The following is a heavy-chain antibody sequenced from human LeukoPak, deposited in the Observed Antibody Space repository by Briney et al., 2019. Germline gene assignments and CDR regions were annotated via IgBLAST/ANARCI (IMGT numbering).Heavy chain of an antibody. J-gene: IGHJ4*02. V-gene: IGHV1-8*01. CDR2: MNPNSGNT. CDR1: GYTFTGYD. D-gene: IGHD2-21*02. Sequence: GASVKVSCKASGYTFTGYDINWVRQATGQGLEWMGWMNPNSGNTGYAQKFQGRVTMTRNTSISTAYMELSSLRSEDTAVYYCARGLRCGGDCYLLQAFDYWGQGTLVTVSS. CDR3: ARGLRCGGDCYLLQAFDY.